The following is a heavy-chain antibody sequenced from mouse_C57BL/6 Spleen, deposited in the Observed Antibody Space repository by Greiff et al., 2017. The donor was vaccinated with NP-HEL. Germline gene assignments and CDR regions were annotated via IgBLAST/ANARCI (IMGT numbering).Heavy chain of an antibody. J-gene: IGHJ2*01. CDR3: ATITTVVYFDY. CDR1: GYTFTDYY. D-gene: IGHD1-1*01. V-gene: IGHV1-26*01. Sequence: EVQLQQSGPELVKPGASVKISCKASGYTFTDYYMNWVKQSHGKSLERIGDINPNNGGTSYNQKFKGKATLTVDKSSSTAYMELRSLTSEDSAVYYCATITTVVYFDYWGQGTTLTVSS. CDR2: INPNNGGT.